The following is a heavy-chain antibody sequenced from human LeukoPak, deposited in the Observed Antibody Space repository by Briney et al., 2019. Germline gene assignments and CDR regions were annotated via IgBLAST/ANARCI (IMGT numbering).Heavy chain of an antibody. D-gene: IGHD3-3*01. CDR1: GGSISSGGYS. J-gene: IGHJ5*02. Sequence: PSQTLSLTCTVSGGSISSGGYSWSWIRQPPGKGLEWIGYIYHSGSTYYNPSLKSRVTISVDRSKNQFSLKLSSVTAADTAVYYCARGTHDFWSGPNWFDPWGQGTLVAASS. CDR2: IYHSGST. V-gene: IGHV4-30-2*01. CDR3: ARGTHDFWSGPNWFDP.